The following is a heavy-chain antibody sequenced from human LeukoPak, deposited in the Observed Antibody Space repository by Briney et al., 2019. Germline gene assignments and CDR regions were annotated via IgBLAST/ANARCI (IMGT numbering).Heavy chain of an antibody. Sequence: SETLSLTCTISGGSVSSSSYYWGWIRQPPGKGLEWIGDIYYNGNTYYNASLKSRVSISVDKSNNQFSLKLTSVTAADTAVYYCARRRYYDSTGYSDWGQGTLVTVSS. J-gene: IGHJ1*01. CDR1: GGSVSSSSYY. V-gene: IGHV4-39*01. CDR2: IYYNGNT. CDR3: ARRRYYDSTGYSD. D-gene: IGHD3-22*01.